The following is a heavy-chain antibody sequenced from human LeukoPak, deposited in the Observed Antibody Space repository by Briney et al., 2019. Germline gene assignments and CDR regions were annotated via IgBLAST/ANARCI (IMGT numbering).Heavy chain of an antibody. D-gene: IGHD6-19*01. Sequence: ASGPALVKPTQTLTLTCTFPGFSLSTSGMCVSWIRQPPGKALEWLARIDWDDDKYYSTSLKTRLTISKDTSKNQVVLTMTNMDPVDTATYYCARSIAVAASFDYWGQGTLVTVSS. CDR3: ARSIAVAASFDY. CDR2: IDWDDDK. V-gene: IGHV2-70*11. CDR1: GFSLSTSGMC. J-gene: IGHJ4*02.